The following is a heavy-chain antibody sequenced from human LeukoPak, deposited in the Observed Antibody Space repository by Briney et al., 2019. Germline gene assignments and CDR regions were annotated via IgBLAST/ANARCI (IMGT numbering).Heavy chain of an antibody. Sequence: PGGSLRHSCAASGFTFSSYAMSWVRQAPGKGLEWVSAISGSGGSTYYADSVKGRFTISRDNSKNTLYLQMNSLRAEDTVVYYCATSPRGWYYFDYWGQGTLVTVSS. V-gene: IGHV3-23*01. D-gene: IGHD2-15*01. CDR1: GFTFSSYA. J-gene: IGHJ4*02. CDR2: ISGSGGST. CDR3: ATSPRGWYYFDY.